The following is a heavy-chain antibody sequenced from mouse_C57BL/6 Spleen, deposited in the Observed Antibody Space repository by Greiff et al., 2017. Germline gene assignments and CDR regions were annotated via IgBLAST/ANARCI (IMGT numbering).Heavy chain of an antibody. CDR3: ARRVGDYFDY. CDR2: ISDGGSYS. D-gene: IGHD6-1*01. CDR1: GFTFSSYA. Sequence: EVQRVESGGGLVKPGGSLKLSCAASGFTFSSYAMSWVRQTPEKRLEWVATISDGGSYSNYPDNVKGRFTISSDNAKNNLYLQRSHLKSEDTAMYDCARRVGDYFDYWGQGTTLTVSS. V-gene: IGHV5-4*01. J-gene: IGHJ2*01.